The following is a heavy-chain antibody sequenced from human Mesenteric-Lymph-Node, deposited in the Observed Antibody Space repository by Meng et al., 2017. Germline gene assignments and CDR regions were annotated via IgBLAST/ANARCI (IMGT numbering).Heavy chain of an antibody. J-gene: IGHJ4*02. V-gene: IGHV3-11*01. CDR1: GFTFRDYY. CDR3: ARVFDYGDYVGY. CDR2: ISSSGSTI. D-gene: IGHD4-17*01. Sequence: VRLAGAGGGLVKPGGSLSLSCRASGFTFRDYYMSWIRQAPGNGLEWVSYISSSGSTIYYADSVKGRFTISRDNAKNSLYLQMNSLRAEDTAVYYCARVFDYGDYVGYWGQGTLVTVSS.